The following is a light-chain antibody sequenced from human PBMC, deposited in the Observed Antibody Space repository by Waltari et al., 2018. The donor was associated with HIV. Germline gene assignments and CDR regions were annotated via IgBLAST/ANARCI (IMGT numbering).Light chain of an antibody. Sequence: DIHMTQSPSSLSASVGDRVTVTCRASQDISVYVAWYQQKPGKAPQLLIYAASTLQSEVPSRFSGSGSGTDFTLTISSLQPEDVASYYCQKYDSAPYPFGQGTKLEIK. CDR1: QDISVY. CDR3: QKYDSAPYP. J-gene: IGKJ2*01. V-gene: IGKV1-27*01. CDR2: AAS.